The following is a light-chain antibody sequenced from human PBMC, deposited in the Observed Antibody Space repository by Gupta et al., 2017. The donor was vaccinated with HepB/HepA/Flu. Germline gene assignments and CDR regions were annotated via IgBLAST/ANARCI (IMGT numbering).Light chain of an antibody. CDR1: QSISGW. Sequence: DTQMTQSPATLSASVGDRVTVTCRASQSISGWLAWYQQKPGKAPKLLIHKASSLESGVPSRFSGSGSGTEFTLTISSLQPDDFAIYFCQQYVTYPLTSGGGTXVEI. CDR2: KAS. CDR3: QQYVTYPLT. V-gene: IGKV1-5*03. J-gene: IGKJ4*01.